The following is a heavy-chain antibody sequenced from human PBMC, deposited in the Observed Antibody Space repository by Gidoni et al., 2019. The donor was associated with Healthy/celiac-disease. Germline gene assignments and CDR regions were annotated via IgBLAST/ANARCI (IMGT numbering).Heavy chain of an antibody. CDR2: INAGNGNT. D-gene: IGHD3-16*01. J-gene: IGHJ5*02. Sequence: QVQLVQSGAEVKKPGASVKVSCKASGYTFTSYAMHWVRQAPGQRLEWMGWINAGNGNTKYSQKFQGRVTITRDTSASTAYMELSSLRSEDTAVYYCARVSNHNYPYGFDPWGQGTLVTVSS. CDR3: ARVSNHNYPYGFDP. CDR1: GYTFTSYA. V-gene: IGHV1-3*01.